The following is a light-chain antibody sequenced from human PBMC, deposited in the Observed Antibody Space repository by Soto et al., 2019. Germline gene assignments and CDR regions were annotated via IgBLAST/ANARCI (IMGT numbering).Light chain of an antibody. CDR1: SSDVGSYNS. J-gene: IGLJ1*01. Sequence: QSVLTPPRSVSGSPGQSVTISCTGTSSDVGSYNSVSWYQQHPGKAPKLMIYDASKRPSGVPDRFSGSKSGNTASLTISGLQAEDEADYYCCSYAGSPYVFGTGTKVTVL. CDR3: CSYAGSPYV. CDR2: DAS. V-gene: IGLV2-11*01.